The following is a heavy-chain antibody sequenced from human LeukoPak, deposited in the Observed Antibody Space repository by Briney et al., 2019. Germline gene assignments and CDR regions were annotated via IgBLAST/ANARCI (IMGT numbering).Heavy chain of an antibody. CDR2: IRDDGSAQ. Sequence: PGGSLRLSCAASGFNFSSHWMTWVRQAPGKGLEWVASIRDDGSAQYYVDSAKGRFTIPREDANNSLALQIDSLGPDDPAMYHCARIQLYLGYFDSRGQGTLGTVSS. J-gene: IGHJ4*02. CDR3: ARIQLYLGYFDS. CDR1: GFNFSSHW. D-gene: IGHD1-1*01. V-gene: IGHV3-7*01.